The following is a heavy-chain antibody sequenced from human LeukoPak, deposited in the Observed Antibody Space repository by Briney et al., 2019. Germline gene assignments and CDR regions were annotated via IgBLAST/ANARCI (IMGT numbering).Heavy chain of an antibody. CDR1: GFTFSSYE. CDR3: AKGRGQWLVTRFDY. J-gene: IGHJ4*02. D-gene: IGHD6-19*01. CDR2: ISSSGSTI. Sequence: GGSLRLSCAASGFTFSSYEMNWVRQAPGKGLEWGSYISSSGSTIYYADSVKGRFTISRDNSKNTLYLQMNSLRAEDTAVYYCAKGRGQWLVTRFDYWGQGTLVTVSS. V-gene: IGHV3-48*03.